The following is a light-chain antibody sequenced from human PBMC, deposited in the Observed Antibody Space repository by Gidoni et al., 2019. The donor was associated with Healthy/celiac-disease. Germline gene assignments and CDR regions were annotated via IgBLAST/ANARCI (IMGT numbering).Light chain of an antibody. V-gene: IGKV1-5*03. J-gene: IGKJ4*01. CDR1: QSICSG. CDR2: MAF. Sequence: TLFASGGSSLLITCRASQSICSGLAWYQQKPWKATQVLIYMAFSLESGVPLRFSGSGAGTEFTLPISSMQTYDFATYYWQQYNSYSPLPFGGGTKVEIK. CDR3: QQYNSYSPLP.